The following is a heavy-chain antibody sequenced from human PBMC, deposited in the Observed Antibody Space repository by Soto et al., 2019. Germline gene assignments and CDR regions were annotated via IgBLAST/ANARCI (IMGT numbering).Heavy chain of an antibody. CDR1: GFTFSSYW. J-gene: IGHJ5*02. CDR2: IKQDGSEK. D-gene: IGHD6-13*01. Sequence: GGSLRLSCAASGFTFSSYWMSWVRQAPGKGLEWVANIKQDGSEKYYVDSVKGRFTISRDNAKNSLYLQMNSLRAEDTAVCYCARVDSSSWYNWFDPWGQGTLVTVSS. V-gene: IGHV3-7*03. CDR3: ARVDSSSWYNWFDP.